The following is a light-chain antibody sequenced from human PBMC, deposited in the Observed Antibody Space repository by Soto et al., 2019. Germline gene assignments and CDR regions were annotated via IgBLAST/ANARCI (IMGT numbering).Light chain of an antibody. CDR3: QQYNYWPPIT. V-gene: IGKV3-15*01. J-gene: IGKJ5*01. Sequence: EIVMTQSPGTLSLSPGESATLSCRASQTISGTYIAWYQQKPGQAPTLLIYGIYIRATGVPVRFTGSGSGTEFTLTITRLQSEDFATYYCQQYNYWPPITFGQGTRLEIK. CDR1: QTISGT. CDR2: GIY.